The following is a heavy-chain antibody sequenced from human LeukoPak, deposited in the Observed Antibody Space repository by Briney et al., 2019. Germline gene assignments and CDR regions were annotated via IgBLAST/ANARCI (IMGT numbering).Heavy chain of an antibody. D-gene: IGHD3-22*01. J-gene: IGHJ4*02. V-gene: IGHV3-23*01. CDR1: GFTFNTYA. Sequence: PGVSLRLSCAASGFTFNTYAMSWVRQAPGTGLEWVSTISGSGAFTKYADSVTGRFTISRDNSKNTLYLQLNSLRAEDTATYYCAKTYYYDSSGYSHYLAYDYWGQGTLVTVSS. CDR3: AKTYYYDSSGYSHYLAYDY. CDR2: ISGSGAFT.